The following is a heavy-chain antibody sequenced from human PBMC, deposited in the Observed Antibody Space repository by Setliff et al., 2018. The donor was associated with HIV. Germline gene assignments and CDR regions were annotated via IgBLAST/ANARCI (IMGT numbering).Heavy chain of an antibody. Sequence: SETLSLTCIVSGGSISSGGYYWSWIRQHPGKGLEWIGYIYYSGSTYYNSSLKSRVIISVDTSKNQFSLKLSSVTAADTAVYYCARGNPAMDVWGKGTTVTVSS. J-gene: IGHJ6*03. CDR1: GGSISSGGYY. CDR3: ARGNPAMDV. CDR2: IYYSGST. V-gene: IGHV4-31*02.